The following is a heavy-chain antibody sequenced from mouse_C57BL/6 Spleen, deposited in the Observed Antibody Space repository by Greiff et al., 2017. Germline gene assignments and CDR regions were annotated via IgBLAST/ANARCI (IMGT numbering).Heavy chain of an antibody. CDR1: GFSLTSYG. Sequence: VKLMESGPGLVQPSQSLSITCTVSGFSLTSYGVHWVRQSPGKGLEWLGVIWSGGSTDYNAAFISRLSISKDNSKSQVFFKMNSLQADDTAIYYCARNDDGYHYAMDYWGQGTSVTVSS. CDR2: IWSGGST. V-gene: IGHV2-2*01. CDR3: ARNDDGYHYAMDY. D-gene: IGHD2-3*01. J-gene: IGHJ4*01.